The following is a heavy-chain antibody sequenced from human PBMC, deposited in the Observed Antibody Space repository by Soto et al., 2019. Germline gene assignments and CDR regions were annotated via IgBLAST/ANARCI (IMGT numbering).Heavy chain of an antibody. V-gene: IGHV4-31*03. CDR1: GGSISSGGYY. D-gene: IGHD2-15*01. J-gene: IGHJ5*02. CDR2: IYYSGST. CDR3: ARVRAGFLWRGRSDTWFDP. Sequence: QVQLQESGPGLVKPAPTLSLTCTVSGGSISSGGYYWSWIRQHPGKALEWIAYIYYSGSTNYNPSLQSRVTISVDTSKNPFSLKLSSVTAADTAVSYCARVRAGFLWRGRSDTWFDPWGQGTLVTVYS.